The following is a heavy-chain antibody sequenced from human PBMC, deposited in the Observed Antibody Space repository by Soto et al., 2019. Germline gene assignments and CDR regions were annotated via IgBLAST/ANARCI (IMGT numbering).Heavy chain of an antibody. Sequence: QVQLVESGGGVVQPGRSLRLSCAASGFTFSRYSMHWVRQAPGKGLEWVAAISYDETNESYADSVKGRFTISRDTSKDTLFLQMSSLRPDDTAVYFCSRAPFDSSGYFGYWAQGALVTVSS. CDR3: SRAPFDSSGYFGY. V-gene: IGHV3-30-3*01. D-gene: IGHD3-22*01. J-gene: IGHJ4*02. CDR1: GFTFSRYS. CDR2: ISYDETNE.